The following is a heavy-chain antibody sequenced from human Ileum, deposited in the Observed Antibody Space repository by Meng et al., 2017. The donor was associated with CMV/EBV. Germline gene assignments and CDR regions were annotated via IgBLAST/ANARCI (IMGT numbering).Heavy chain of an antibody. D-gene: IGHD6-19*01. Sequence: TLKEPVPTSLKPPQPLTLTCTFSGSSPSTNGVGVGWIRQPPGKALEWLALIYWDDTKRYSPSLKSRLTISKDTSKNQVVLTMTNTDTVDTATYYCANRRGSGWYETYFDSWGQGTLVTVSS. J-gene: IGHJ4*02. CDR3: ANRRGSGWYETYFDS. CDR2: IYWDDTK. V-gene: IGHV2-5*02. CDR1: GSSPSTNGVG.